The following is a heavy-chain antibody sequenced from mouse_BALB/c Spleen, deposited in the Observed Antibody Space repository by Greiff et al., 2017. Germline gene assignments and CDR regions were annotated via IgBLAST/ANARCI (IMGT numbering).Heavy chain of an antibody. Sequence: LQQPGSELVRPGASVKLSCKASGYTFTSYWMHWVKQRPGQGLEWIGNIYPGSGSTNYDEKFKSKATLTVDTSSSTAYMQLSSLTSEDSAVYYCTRYDYPFAYWGQGTLVTVSA. V-gene: IGHV1S22*01. CDR3: TRYDYPFAY. CDR2: IYPGSGST. D-gene: IGHD2-4*01. CDR1: GYTFTSYW. J-gene: IGHJ3*01.